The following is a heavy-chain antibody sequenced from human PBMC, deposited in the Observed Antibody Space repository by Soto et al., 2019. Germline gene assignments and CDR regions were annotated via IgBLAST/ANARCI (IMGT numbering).Heavy chain of an antibody. CDR2: ISAYNGNT. V-gene: IGHV1-18*01. CDR1: GYTFTSYG. D-gene: IGHD3-3*01. J-gene: IGHJ4*02. Sequence: ASVKVSCKASGYTFTSYGISWVRQAPGQGLEWMGWISAYNGNTNYAQKLQGRVTMTTDTSTSTAYMELRSLRSDDTAVYYCARDTNFTIFGVVSMPGFDYWGQGTLVTVSS. CDR3: ARDTNFTIFGVVSMPGFDY.